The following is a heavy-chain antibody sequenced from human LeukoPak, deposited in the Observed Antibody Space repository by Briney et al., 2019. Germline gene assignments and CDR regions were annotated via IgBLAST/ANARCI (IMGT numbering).Heavy chain of an antibody. CDR2: ISASGGSA. Sequence: PGGSLRLSCAASGFTFSTYAMNWVRQAPGEGLEWVSSISASGGSAFYGDSVKGRFTISRDNSKNTLYVQMNSLRVEDTAVYYCAKGGPDYYMDVWGKGTTVTVSS. J-gene: IGHJ6*03. V-gene: IGHV3-23*01. CDR1: GFTFSTYA. CDR3: AKGGPDYYMDV.